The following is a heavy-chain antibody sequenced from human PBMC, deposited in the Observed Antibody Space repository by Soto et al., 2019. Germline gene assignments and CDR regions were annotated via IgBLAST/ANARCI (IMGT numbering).Heavy chain of an antibody. CDR3: ARRAWDSYYAIDV. Sequence: VQLVESGGGEVQPGRSLRLSCAASGFKYTDFALHWVRQAPGKGLEWVAIISYDGSDKYYADSVKGRFVISRDNPKNTLYLEMNILRPEDTAVYFCARRAWDSYYAIDVWGQGTTVTVFS. V-gene: IGHV3-30*09. D-gene: IGHD3-22*01. CDR2: ISYDGSDK. J-gene: IGHJ6*02. CDR1: GFKYTDFA.